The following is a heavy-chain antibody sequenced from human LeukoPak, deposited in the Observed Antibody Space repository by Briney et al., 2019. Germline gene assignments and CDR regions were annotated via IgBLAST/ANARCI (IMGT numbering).Heavy chain of an antibody. CDR2: MYLGDSDT. J-gene: IGHJ4*02. Sequence: GESLKISCKGSGYRFSTYWIGWVRQMPGKGLEWMGIMYLGDSDTRYSPSFQGQVTISADKSITTAYLQWSSLKASDTAMYYCARGTYNWNIIVYWGQGTLVTVSS. V-gene: IGHV5-51*01. CDR3: ARGTYNWNIIVY. D-gene: IGHD1/OR15-1a*01. CDR1: GYRFSTYW.